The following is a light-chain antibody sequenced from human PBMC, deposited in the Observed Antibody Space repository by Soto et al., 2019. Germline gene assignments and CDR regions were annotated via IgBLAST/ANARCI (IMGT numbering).Light chain of an antibody. Sequence: QSVLTQPPSASGTPGQRVTISCSGGSSNIGGNTVNWYQHLPGTAPTLLIYSNNQRPSGVPDRFSGAMSGTSASLAISGLQSEEEADYYCAAWDDSLNGPVFGGGTKLTVL. V-gene: IGLV1-44*01. CDR2: SNN. CDR3: AAWDDSLNGPV. J-gene: IGLJ2*01. CDR1: SSNIGGNT.